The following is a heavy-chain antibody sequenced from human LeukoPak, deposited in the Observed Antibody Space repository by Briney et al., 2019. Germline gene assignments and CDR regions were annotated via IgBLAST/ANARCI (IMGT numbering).Heavy chain of an antibody. D-gene: IGHD3-3*01. CDR3: ARDTYYDFWSGYKRPFDY. CDR1: GFIFTSYW. V-gene: IGHV3-7*01. CDR2: IKQDGSEK. J-gene: IGHJ4*02. Sequence: GGSLRLSCVASGFIFTSYWMRWVRQAPGKGPEWVANIKQDGSEKYYVDSVKGRFTISRDNAKNSLYLQMNSLRAEDTAVYYCARDTYYDFWSGYKRPFDYWGQGTLVTVSS.